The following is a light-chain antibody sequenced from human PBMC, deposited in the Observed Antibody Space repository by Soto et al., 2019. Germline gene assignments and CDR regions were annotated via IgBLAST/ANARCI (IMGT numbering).Light chain of an antibody. CDR1: QSISRY. CDR2: TAS. CDR3: QQSYGTPRT. V-gene: IGKV1-39*01. J-gene: IGKJ2*01. Sequence: DIQMTQSPSSLSASVGDRVTITCRASQSISRYLNWYQQKPGKAPKLLIYTASTLQGGVPSRFSGSGSGTDCTLVISSLQPEDFATYCCQQSYGTPRTCRQGTKLGIK.